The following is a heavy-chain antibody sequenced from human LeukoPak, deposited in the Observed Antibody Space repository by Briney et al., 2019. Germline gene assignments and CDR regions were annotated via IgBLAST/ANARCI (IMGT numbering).Heavy chain of an antibody. CDR1: GFTFSNYG. Sequence: GGSLRLSCVASGFTFSNYGMHWVRQAPGKGLEWVSSIRSTSSYIYYADSVKGRFTISRDNAKNSLYLQMNSLRAEDTAVYYCATEGSSTWFDHWGQGTLVTVSS. CDR2: IRSTSSYI. CDR3: ATEGSSTWFDH. V-gene: IGHV3-21*01. J-gene: IGHJ5*02. D-gene: IGHD6-13*01.